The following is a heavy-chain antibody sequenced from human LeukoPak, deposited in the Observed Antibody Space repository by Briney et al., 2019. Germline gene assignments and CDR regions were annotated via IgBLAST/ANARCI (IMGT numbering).Heavy chain of an antibody. Sequence: SETLSLTCAVYGGSFSGYYWSWIRQPPGKGLEWIGEINHRGSTNYNPSLKSRVTVSLDTSKNQFSLKLSSVTAADTAVYYCARLSGYCTNGVCDYYFDYWGQGTLVTVSS. V-gene: IGHV4-34*01. CDR2: INHRGST. CDR3: ARLSGYCTNGVCDYYFDY. J-gene: IGHJ4*02. CDR1: GGSFSGYY. D-gene: IGHD2-8*01.